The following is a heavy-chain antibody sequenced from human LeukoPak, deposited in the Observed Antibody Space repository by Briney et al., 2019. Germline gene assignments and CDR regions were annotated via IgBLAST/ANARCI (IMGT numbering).Heavy chain of an antibody. J-gene: IGHJ4*02. Sequence: SETLSLTCTVSGGSISSSSYYWGWIRQPPGKGLEWIGSIYYSGSTYYNPSLKSRVTISVDTSKNQFSLKLSSVTAADTAVYYCARWARIVVAVVDYWGQGTLVTVSS. V-gene: IGHV4-39*01. CDR2: IYYSGST. D-gene: IGHD3-22*01. CDR3: ARWARIVVAVVDY. CDR1: GGSISSSSYY.